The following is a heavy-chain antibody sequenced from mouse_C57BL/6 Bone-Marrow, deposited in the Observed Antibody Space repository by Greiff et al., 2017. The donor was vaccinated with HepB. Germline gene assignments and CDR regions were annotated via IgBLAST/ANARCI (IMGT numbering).Heavy chain of an antibody. J-gene: IGHJ4*01. CDR2: IDPENGDT. CDR3: TNLYYGGTGYYAMDY. Sequence: EVQLQESGAELVRPGASVKLSCTASGFNIKDDYMHWVKQRPEQGLEWIGWIDPENGDTEYASKFQGKATITADTSSNTAYLQLSRLTSEDTAVYYCTNLYYGGTGYYAMDYWGQGTSVTVSS. CDR1: GFNIKDDY. D-gene: IGHD1-1*01. V-gene: IGHV14-4*01.